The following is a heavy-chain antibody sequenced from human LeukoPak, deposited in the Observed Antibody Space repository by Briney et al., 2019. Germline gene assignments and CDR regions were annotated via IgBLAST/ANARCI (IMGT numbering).Heavy chain of an antibody. Sequence: SQTLSLTCTVSGGSISSGDYYWSWIRQPPGKGLEWIGYIYYSGSTYYNPSLKSRVTISVDTSKNQFSLKLSSVTAVDTAGYYCARAVLLWFGDERDALDIWGQGTMVTVSS. V-gene: IGHV4-30-4*01. D-gene: IGHD3-10*01. CDR2: IYYSGST. J-gene: IGHJ3*02. CDR1: GGSISSGDYY. CDR3: ARAVLLWFGDERDALDI.